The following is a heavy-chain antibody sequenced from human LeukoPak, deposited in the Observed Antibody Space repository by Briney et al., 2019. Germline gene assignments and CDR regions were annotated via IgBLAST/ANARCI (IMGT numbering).Heavy chain of an antibody. Sequence: SETLSLTCAVYGGSFSGYYWSWIRRPPGKGLEWIGEINHSGSSNYNPSLKSRVTISVDTSKNQFSLKLSSVTAADTAVYYCARGRRIASVVPHFDYWGQGTLVTVSS. D-gene: IGHD6-13*01. CDR1: GGSFSGYY. J-gene: IGHJ4*02. V-gene: IGHV4-34*01. CDR3: ARGRRIASVVPHFDY. CDR2: INHSGSS.